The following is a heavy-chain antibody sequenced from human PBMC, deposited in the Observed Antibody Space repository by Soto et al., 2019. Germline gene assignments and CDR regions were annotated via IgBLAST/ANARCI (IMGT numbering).Heavy chain of an antibody. J-gene: IGHJ3*02. CDR3: ARDGGHIVGAEPI. CDR2: IIPIFGTA. V-gene: IGHV1-69*05. Sequence: QVQLVQSGAEVKKPGSSVKVSCKASGGTFSSYAISWVRQAPGQGLEWMGGIIPIFGTANYAQKFQGRVTSTLDAXTSTAYMELSSLRSEDTAVYYCARDGGHIVGAEPIWGQGTMVTVSS. CDR1: GGTFSSYA. D-gene: IGHD1-26*01.